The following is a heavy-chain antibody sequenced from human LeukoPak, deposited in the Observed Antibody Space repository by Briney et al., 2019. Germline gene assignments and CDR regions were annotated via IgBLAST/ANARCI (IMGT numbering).Heavy chain of an antibody. D-gene: IGHD4-17*01. CDR3: ARDAIGPDYGDQAVVDY. V-gene: IGHV4-38-2*02. J-gene: IGHJ4*02. CDR2: IYHSGST. CDR1: GYSISSGYY. Sequence: SETLSLTGAVSGYSISSGYYWGWIRQPPGKGLEWIGSIYHSGSTYYNPSLKSRVTISVDTSKNQFSLKLSSVTAADTAVYYCARDAIGPDYGDQAVVDYWGQGTLVTVSS.